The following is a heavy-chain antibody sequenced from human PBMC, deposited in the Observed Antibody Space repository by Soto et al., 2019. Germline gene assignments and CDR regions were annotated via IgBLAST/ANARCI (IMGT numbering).Heavy chain of an antibody. J-gene: IGHJ6*02. Sequence: GAAVQVSFKCTGYTFTRYGISWLRQAPGQGLEWRGWISAYNGDTNYAQKLQGRVTMTTDTSTSTAYMELRSLRSDDTAVYYCAREGFWGGYYMFSGVPPPKDYGMDVWGQGTTVTVSS. D-gene: IGHD3-3*01. V-gene: IGHV1-18*01. CDR1: GYTFTRYG. CDR3: AREGFWGGYYMFSGVPPPKDYGMDV. CDR2: ISAYNGDT.